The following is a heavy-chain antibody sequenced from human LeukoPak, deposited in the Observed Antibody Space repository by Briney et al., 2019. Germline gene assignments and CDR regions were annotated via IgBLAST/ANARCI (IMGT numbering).Heavy chain of an antibody. D-gene: IGHD6-19*01. CDR2: IYYSGST. J-gene: IGHJ5*02. CDR3: ARQDSSGWYGNWFDP. Sequence: SETLSLTCTVSGGSISSYYWSWIRQPPGKGLEWIGYIYYSGSTNYNPSLKSRVTISVDTSKNQFPLKLSSVTAADTAVYYCARQDSSGWYGNWFDPWGQGTLVTVSP. CDR1: GGSISSYY. V-gene: IGHV4-59*08.